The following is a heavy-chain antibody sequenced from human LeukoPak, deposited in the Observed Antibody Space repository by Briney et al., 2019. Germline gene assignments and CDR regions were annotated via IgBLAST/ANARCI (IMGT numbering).Heavy chain of an antibody. J-gene: IGHJ4*02. V-gene: IGHV3-15*01. CDR1: GFTFINPW. CDR3: TTGLRAADTN. CDR2: IKSKTDGGTT. D-gene: IGHD6-13*01. Sequence: KAGGSRNFPFEAPGFTFINPWRGGVGQAPGKGREWVGRIKSKTDGGTTDYAAPVKGRFTISRDDSKNTLYLQMNSLKTEDTAVYYCTTGLRAADTNWGLGTLVTVSS.